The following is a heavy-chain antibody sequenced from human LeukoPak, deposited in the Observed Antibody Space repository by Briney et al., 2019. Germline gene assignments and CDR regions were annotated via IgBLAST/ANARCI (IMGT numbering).Heavy chain of an antibody. D-gene: IGHD3-3*01. CDR1: GFTFSSYS. J-gene: IGHJ4*02. CDR3: AAEEWGLYYFDY. V-gene: IGHV3-66*01. CDR2: IYSGGST. Sequence: GGSLRLSCAASGFTFSSYSMNWVRQAPGKGLEWVSVIYSGGSTYYADSVKGRFTISRDNSKNTLYLQMNSLRAEDTAVYYCAAEEWGLYYFDYWGQGTLVTVSS.